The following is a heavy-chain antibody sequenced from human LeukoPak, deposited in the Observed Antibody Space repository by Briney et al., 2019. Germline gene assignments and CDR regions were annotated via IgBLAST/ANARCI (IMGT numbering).Heavy chain of an antibody. Sequence: GGSLRLSCAASGFSVSYNYMSWVRQAPARGLEWVSVIYAGGDTYYADSVKGRFTISRDNSKNTLYLQMSSLRVEDTAVYYCARGVTTADYWGQGTLVTVSS. J-gene: IGHJ4*02. CDR1: GFSVSYNY. V-gene: IGHV3-66*01. CDR3: ARGVTTADY. CDR2: IYAGGDT. D-gene: IGHD4-11*01.